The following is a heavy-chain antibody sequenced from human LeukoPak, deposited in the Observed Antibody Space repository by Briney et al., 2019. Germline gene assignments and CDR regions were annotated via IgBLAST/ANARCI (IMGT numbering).Heavy chain of an antibody. V-gene: IGHV1-18*01. CDR3: ARGAVTFGVVTPIFDY. J-gene: IGHJ4*02. CDR1: GYTFTSYG. Sequence: GASVKVSCKASGYTFTSYGISWVRRAPGQGLEWMGWISAYNGNTNCAQKLQGRVTMTTDTSTSTAYMELRSLRSDDTAVYYCARGAVTFGVVTPIFDYWGQGTLVTVSS. CDR2: ISAYNGNT. D-gene: IGHD3-3*01.